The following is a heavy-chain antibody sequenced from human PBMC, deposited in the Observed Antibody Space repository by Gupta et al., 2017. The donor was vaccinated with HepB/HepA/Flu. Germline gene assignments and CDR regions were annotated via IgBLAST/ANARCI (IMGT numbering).Heavy chain of an antibody. CDR3: ARSKNYDFWSGLFGQMHYYGMDV. J-gene: IGHJ6*02. D-gene: IGHD3-3*01. Sequence: QVQLQESGPALVKPSWPLSLTCSVSGRSITSSNWWRWFRQPPGKGLEWIGEIYHSGSTNYNPSLKSRVTISVDKSKNQFSLKLSSVTAADTAVYYCARSKNYDFWSGLFGQMHYYGMDVWGQGTTVTVSS. CDR2: IYHSGST. V-gene: IGHV4-4*02. CDR1: GRSITSSNW.